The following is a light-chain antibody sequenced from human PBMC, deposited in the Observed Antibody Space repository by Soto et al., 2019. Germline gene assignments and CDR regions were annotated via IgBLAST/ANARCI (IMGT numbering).Light chain of an antibody. V-gene: IGKV3-15*01. CDR1: HSLSFN. CDR3: QQYYRWPQT. Sequence: EIVLTQSPATLSLSTGERASLSCRPSHSLSFNLAWYQQKPGQAPRLLIYAASTRATGIPARFSGSGSGTEFTLTISSLQSEDFAVYYCQQYYRWPQTFGQGTKVDIK. J-gene: IGKJ1*01. CDR2: AAS.